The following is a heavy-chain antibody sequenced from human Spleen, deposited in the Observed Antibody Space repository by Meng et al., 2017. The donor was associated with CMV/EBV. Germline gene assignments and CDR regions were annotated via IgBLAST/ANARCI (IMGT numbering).Heavy chain of an antibody. J-gene: IGHJ5*02. CDR3: ARETRKGGGVANNWFDP. CDR1: FTNFA. Sequence: FTNFAITWVRQAPGQGLEWMGGFIPVFGTPDYAQKFQDRMTISTDESTSTAYMELSRLRSGDTAVYYCARETRKGGGVANNWFDPWGQGTLVTVSS. V-gene: IGHV1-69*05. D-gene: IGHD3-3*01. CDR2: FIPVFGTP.